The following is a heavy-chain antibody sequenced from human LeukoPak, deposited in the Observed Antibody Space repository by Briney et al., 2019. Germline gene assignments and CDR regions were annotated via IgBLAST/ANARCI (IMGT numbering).Heavy chain of an antibody. CDR1: SGSISSGSYY. CDR3: ARARGDYDSSGSDFDY. CDR2: MYSSGST. V-gene: IGHV4-61*10. D-gene: IGHD3-22*01. J-gene: IGHJ4*02. Sequence: PSETLSLTCTVSSGSISSGSYYWSWIRQPAGKGLEWIGRMYSSGSTNYNPSLQSRVTISVDTSKNQFSLKLSSVTAADTAVYYCARARGDYDSSGSDFDYWGQGTLVTVSS.